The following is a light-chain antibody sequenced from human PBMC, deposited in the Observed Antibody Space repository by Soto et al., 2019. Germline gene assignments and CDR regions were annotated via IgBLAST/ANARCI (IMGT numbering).Light chain of an antibody. CDR1: QSLVYSDGIAY. CDR3: MQATHWPIT. J-gene: IGKJ5*01. V-gene: IGKV2-30*01. Sequence: DVVITQCPLSLPVTLGQPSSISCRSNQSLVYSDGIAYFSWFQQRPGRSPRRLIYKVSNRDSGVPARFSGSGSGTDFALKISRVEADDVGVYYCMQATHWPITFGQGTRLEIK. CDR2: KVS.